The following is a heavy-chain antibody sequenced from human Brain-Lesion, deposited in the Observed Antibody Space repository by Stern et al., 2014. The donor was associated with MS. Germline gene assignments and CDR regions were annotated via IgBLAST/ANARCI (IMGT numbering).Heavy chain of an antibody. Sequence: QVQLQESGPGLVKPSQTLSLSCTVSGGSISSGGYYWSWIRQPAGKGLEWIGRIFNSGSTSYNPSPKSRGTISIDTSKNQFSLRLNSMTAADTAVYYCARGRVVPGFQYYATDVWGQGTTVIVSS. CDR2: IFNSGST. CDR3: ARGRVVPGFQYYATDV. CDR1: GGSISSGGYY. J-gene: IGHJ6*02. D-gene: IGHD2-2*01. V-gene: IGHV4-61*02.